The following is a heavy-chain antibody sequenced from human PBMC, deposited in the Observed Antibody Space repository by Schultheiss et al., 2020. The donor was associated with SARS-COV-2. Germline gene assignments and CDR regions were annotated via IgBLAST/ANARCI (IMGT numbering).Heavy chain of an antibody. V-gene: IGHV4-31*01. J-gene: IGHJ6*02. CDR2: IYYSGST. CDR1: GGSISSGGYY. CDR3: ARGPLPTPSRPLTGYYYGMDV. D-gene: IGHD1-14*01. Sequence: SETLSLTCTVSGGSISSGGYYWSWIRQHPGKGLEWIGYIYYSGSTYYNPSLKSLVTISVDTSWNQFSLKLSSVTAADTAVYYCARGPLPTPSRPLTGYYYGMDVWGQGTTVTVSS.